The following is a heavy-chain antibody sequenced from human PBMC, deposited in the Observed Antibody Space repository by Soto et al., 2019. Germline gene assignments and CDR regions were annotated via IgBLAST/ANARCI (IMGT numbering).Heavy chain of an antibody. CDR2: ISAYNGNT. D-gene: IGHD3-22*01. CDR3: ARDFIPYHYDSSGYPPPYYYGMDV. Sequence: ASVKVSCKASGYTFTSYGISWVRQAPGQGLEWMGWISAYNGNTNYAQKLQGRVTMTTDTSTSTAYMELRSLRSDDTAVYYCARDFIPYHYDSSGYPPPYYYGMDVWGQGTTVTVSS. J-gene: IGHJ6*02. CDR1: GYTFTSYG. V-gene: IGHV1-18*01.